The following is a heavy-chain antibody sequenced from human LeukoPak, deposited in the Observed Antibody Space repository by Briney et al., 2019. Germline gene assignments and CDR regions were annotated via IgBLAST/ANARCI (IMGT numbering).Heavy chain of an antibody. J-gene: IGHJ6*02. CDR2: MNPNSGNT. CDR3: ARGGIAVAGGLSYYYYGMDV. Sequence: ASVKVSCKASGYTFTSYDINWVRQATGQGLEWMGWMNPNSGNTGYARKFQGRVTMTRNTSISTAYMELSSLRSEDTAVYYCARGGIAVAGGLSYYYYGMDVWGQGTTVTVSS. D-gene: IGHD6-19*01. CDR1: GYTFTSYD. V-gene: IGHV1-8*01.